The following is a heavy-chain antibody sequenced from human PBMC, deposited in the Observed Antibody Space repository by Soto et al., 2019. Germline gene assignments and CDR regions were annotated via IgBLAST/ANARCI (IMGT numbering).Heavy chain of an antibody. J-gene: IGHJ4*02. V-gene: IGHV3-30*09. CDR2: VSRDATQD. Sequence: GGSLRLSCVASGLTFKNYDMHWVRQPPGRGLEWLATVSRDATQDFYAESLQGRFAISRDNAKNSVYLQLNSLRAEDTGIYFCVKGYCGISCLRYDPAKQFDSRGPGTLVTVSS. D-gene: IGHD2-21*01. CDR1: GLTFKNYD. CDR3: VKGYCGISCLRYDPAKQFDS.